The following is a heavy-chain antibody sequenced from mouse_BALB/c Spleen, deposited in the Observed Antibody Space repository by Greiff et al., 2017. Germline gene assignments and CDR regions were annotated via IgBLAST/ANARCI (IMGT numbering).Heavy chain of an antibody. Sequence: QVHVKQPGAELVKPGASVKLSCKASGYTFTSYWMHWVKQRPGQGLEWIGEINPSNGRTNYNEKFKSKATLTVDKSSSTAYMQLSSLTSEDSAVYYCARYFYGNYAMDYWGQGTSVTVSS. CDR1: GYTFTSYW. CDR2: INPSNGRT. J-gene: IGHJ4*01. CDR3: ARYFYGNYAMDY. V-gene: IGHV1S81*02. D-gene: IGHD1-1*02.